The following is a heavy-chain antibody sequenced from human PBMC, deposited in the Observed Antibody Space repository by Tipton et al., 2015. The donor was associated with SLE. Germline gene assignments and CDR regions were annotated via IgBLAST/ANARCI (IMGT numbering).Heavy chain of an antibody. CDR3: SREPSGWGAPLFDF. D-gene: IGHD3-10*01. V-gene: IGHV3-49*04. J-gene: IGHJ4*02. Sequence: SLRLSCAASGFTFSSYAMHWVRQAPGKGLEWVGLTRTKAYGGTTEYAASVKGRFTISRDDSKSSAYLQMNSLKIEDTTVYYCSREPSGWGAPLFDFWGQGTLVAVSS. CDR1: GFTFSSYA. CDR2: TRTKAYGGTT.